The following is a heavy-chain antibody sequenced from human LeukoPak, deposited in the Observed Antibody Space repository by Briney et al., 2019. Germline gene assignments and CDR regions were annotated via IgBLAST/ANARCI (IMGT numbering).Heavy chain of an antibody. CDR1: GFTFSSYG. D-gene: IGHD2-15*01. V-gene: IGHV3-30*02. Sequence: GGSLRLSCAASGFTFSSYGMHWVRQAPGKGLEWVAFIRYDGSNKYYADSVKGRFTISRDNSKNTLYLQMNSPRPEDTAVYYCAKGPVAAITSFDHWGQGTLVTVSS. CDR2: IRYDGSNK. CDR3: AKGPVAAITSFDH. J-gene: IGHJ4*02.